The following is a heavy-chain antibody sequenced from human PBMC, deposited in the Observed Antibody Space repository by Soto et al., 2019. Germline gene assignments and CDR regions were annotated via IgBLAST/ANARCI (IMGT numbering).Heavy chain of an antibody. CDR2: IYYSGST. Sequence: QVQLQESGPGLVKPSETLSLTCTVSGGSISSYYWSWIRQPPGKGLEWIGYIYYSGSTNYNPSLKSRVTVSVDTSKNQFSLKLSSVTAADTAVYYCARYGDYGPWYFDLWGRGTLVTVSS. CDR3: ARYGDYGPWYFDL. D-gene: IGHD4-17*01. CDR1: GGSISSYY. J-gene: IGHJ2*01. V-gene: IGHV4-59*08.